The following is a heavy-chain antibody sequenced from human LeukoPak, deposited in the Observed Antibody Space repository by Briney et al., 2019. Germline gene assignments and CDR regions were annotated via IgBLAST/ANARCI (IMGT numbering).Heavy chain of an antibody. CDR3: ARYCTSTTCILRGFDY. V-gene: IGHV4-38-2*01. J-gene: IGHJ4*02. D-gene: IGHD2-2*01. Sequence: KPSETLSLTCSVSGYSFTSGHYRGWIRQPPGKGLEWIANIYHTGSAHYNPSLKSRVTISVDTSTNQFSLKLSSVTAADTAVYYCARYCTSTTCILRGFDYWGQGTLVTVSS. CDR2: IYHTGSA. CDR1: GYSFTSGHY.